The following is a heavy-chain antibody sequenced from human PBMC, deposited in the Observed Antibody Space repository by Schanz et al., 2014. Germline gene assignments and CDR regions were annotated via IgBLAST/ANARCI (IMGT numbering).Heavy chain of an antibody. D-gene: IGHD3-10*01. V-gene: IGHV1-3*01. J-gene: IGHJ6*02. CDR1: GYSFTPFP. CDR3: ARAKRFGDMDV. CDR2: ISAYNGNT. Sequence: QVQLVQSWAEVKGPGASVKVSCKASGYSFTPFPIHWVRQAPGQRLEWMGWISAYNGNTNYAQKLQGRVTLTTDTSTSTAYMELRNLRSDDTAVYYCARAKRFGDMDVWGQGTTVTVSS.